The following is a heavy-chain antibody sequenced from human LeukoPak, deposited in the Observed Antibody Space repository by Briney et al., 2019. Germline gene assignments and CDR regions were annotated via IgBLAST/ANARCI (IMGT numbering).Heavy chain of an antibody. CDR1: GFTFGDYA. Sequence: GGSLRLSCRASGFTFGDYAMSWFRQAPGKGLEWVGVIRSQEYSGTPEYAASVKGRFTISRDDSKTIAYLQMNSLKIEDTAVYYCTNSQDRREGYNLYYWGQGTLVTVSS. CDR3: TNSQDRREGYNLYY. CDR2: IRSQEYSGTP. J-gene: IGHJ4*02. D-gene: IGHD5-24*01. V-gene: IGHV3-49*03.